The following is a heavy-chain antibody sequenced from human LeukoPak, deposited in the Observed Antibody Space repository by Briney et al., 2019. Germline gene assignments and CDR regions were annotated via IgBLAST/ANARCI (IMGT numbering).Heavy chain of an antibody. V-gene: IGHV3-7*01. CDR1: GFTFSLYW. D-gene: IGHD6-13*01. CDR3: XXXXXXXAAADSYDY. CDR2: IKQDGSEK. Sequence: GGSLRLSCTASGFTFSLYWMSWVRQAPGKGLEWVANIKQDGSEKYYVDSVKGRFTISRDNAKNSLYLQMNSLRAEDTAVYYCXXXXXXXAAADSYDYWGQGTLVTVSS. J-gene: IGHJ4*02.